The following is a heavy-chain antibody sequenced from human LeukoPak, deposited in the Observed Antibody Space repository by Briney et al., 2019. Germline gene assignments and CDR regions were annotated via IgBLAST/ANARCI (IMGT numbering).Heavy chain of an antibody. Sequence: ASVKVSCKASGYTFTSYGISWVRQAPGQGLEWMGWISAYNGNTNYAQKLQGRVTMTTDTSTSTAYMELRSLRSDDTAVYYCASPRGGIVVVTNQFDYWGQGTLVTVSS. CDR3: ASPRGGIVVVTNQFDY. V-gene: IGHV1-18*01. D-gene: IGHD2-21*02. J-gene: IGHJ4*02. CDR1: GYTFTSYG. CDR2: ISAYNGNT.